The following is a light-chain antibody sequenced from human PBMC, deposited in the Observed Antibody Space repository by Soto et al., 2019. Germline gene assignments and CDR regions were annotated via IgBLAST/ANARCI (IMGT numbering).Light chain of an antibody. Sequence: EVVMTQSPATLSVSPGDSATLSCRASEGVGTNLAWYQQTPGQGPRLLIYATSTRATGIPARFSGSGSGTEFTLTLSGLQSEDFAIYYCQQYNKGPPWTFGQGTKVEIK. V-gene: IGKV3-15*01. CDR1: EGVGTN. CDR3: QQYNKGPPWT. CDR2: ATS. J-gene: IGKJ1*01.